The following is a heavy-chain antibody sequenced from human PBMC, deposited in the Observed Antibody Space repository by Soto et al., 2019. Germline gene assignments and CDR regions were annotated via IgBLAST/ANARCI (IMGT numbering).Heavy chain of an antibody. J-gene: IGHJ5*02. CDR1: GDRVSSNSAA. V-gene: IGHV6-1*01. D-gene: IGHD6-19*01. CDR2: TYYRSKWYN. Sequence: QTLSRTCSISGDRVSSNSAAWNWIRQSPSRGLEWLGRTYYRSKWYNDHAVSVTSRLTINPDTSKNQFSLQLNSVTPEDTAVYYCARDWGHSSGWTGTVNWFDPWGQGTLVTVSS. CDR3: ARDWGHSSGWTGTVNWFDP.